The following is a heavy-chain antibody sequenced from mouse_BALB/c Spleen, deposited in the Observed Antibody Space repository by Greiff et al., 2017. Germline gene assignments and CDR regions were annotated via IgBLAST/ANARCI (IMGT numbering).Heavy chain of an antibody. D-gene: IGHD2-2*01. CDR2: IWGGGST. CDR3: ATIYYGYGGAMDY. J-gene: IGHJ4*01. V-gene: IGHV2-6-4*01. Sequence: VMLVESGPGLVAPSQSLSITCTVSGFSLSRYSVHWVRQPPGKGLEWLGMIWGGGSTDYNSALKSRLSISKDNSKSQVFLKMNSLQTDDTAMYYCATIYYGYGGAMDYWGQGTSVTVSS. CDR1: GFSLSRYS.